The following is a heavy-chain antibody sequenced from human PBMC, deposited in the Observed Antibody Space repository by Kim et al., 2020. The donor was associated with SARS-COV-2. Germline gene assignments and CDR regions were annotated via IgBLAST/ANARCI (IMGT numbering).Heavy chain of an antibody. J-gene: IGHJ6*01. CDR3: TRNRATGKNYYGMDA. CDR1: GFTFSTYA. Sequence: GGSLRLSCAASGFTFSTYAMHWVRQPPGKGLEWVAVISFDGTEKYYGDSMKGRVTISRDNSKNTLYLQMQLNSLRGEDTAVYYCTRNRATGKNYYGMDA. V-gene: IGHV3-30*04. CDR2: ISFDGTEK.